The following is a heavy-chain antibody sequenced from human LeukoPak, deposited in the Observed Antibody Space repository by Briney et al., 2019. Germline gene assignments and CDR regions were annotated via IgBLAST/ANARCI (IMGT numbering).Heavy chain of an antibody. J-gene: IGHJ4*02. CDR3: ARGLEAVAGPYYFDY. Sequence: GGSLRLSCAASGFTVIGNYMSWVRQAPGKGLEWVSVIYSGGSTYYADSVKGRFTISRDNSKNTLYLQMNSLRAEDTAVYYCARGLEAVAGPYYFDYWGQGTLVTVSS. CDR2: IYSGGST. CDR1: GFTVIGNY. D-gene: IGHD6-19*01. V-gene: IGHV3-66*01.